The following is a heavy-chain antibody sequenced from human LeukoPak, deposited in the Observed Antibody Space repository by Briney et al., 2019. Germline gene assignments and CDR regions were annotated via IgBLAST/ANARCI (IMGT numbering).Heavy chain of an antibody. CDR2: INHSGST. CDR3: ARGRGSGWYNNY. V-gene: IGHV4-34*01. J-gene: IGHJ4*02. Sequence: SETLSLTCAVYGGSFSGYYWSWIRQPPGKGLEWIGEINHSGSTNYSPSLKSRVTISVDTSKNQFSLKLSSVTAADTAVYYCARGRGSGWYNNYWGQGTLVTVSS. CDR1: GGSFSGYY. D-gene: IGHD6-19*01.